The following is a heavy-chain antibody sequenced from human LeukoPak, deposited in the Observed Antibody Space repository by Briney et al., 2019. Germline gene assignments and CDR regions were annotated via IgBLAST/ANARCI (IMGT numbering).Heavy chain of an antibody. Sequence: SETLSLTCTVSGGSISSYYWSWIRQPPGKGLEWIGYIYYSGSTNYNPSLKSRVTISVDTSKNQFSLKLSSVTAADTAVYYCARIAMRSGSWAGDWYFDLWGRGTLVTVSS. CDR1: GGSISSYY. CDR3: ARIAMRSGSWAGDWYFDL. D-gene: IGHD6-13*01. J-gene: IGHJ2*01. CDR2: IYYSGST. V-gene: IGHV4-59*01.